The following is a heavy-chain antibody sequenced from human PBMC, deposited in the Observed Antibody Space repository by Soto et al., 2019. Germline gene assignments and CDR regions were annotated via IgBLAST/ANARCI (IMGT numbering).Heavy chain of an antibody. V-gene: IGHV3-23*01. Sequence: EVQLLESGGGLVQPGGSLRLSCAAPSFTFSTYAMSWVRQAPGKGLEWVSDISGSGVNTYYADSVKGRFTISRDNSKNTLDLQMNSLRAENTAVYDGATSAIVRGGGWCDPWGQGTLVTVSS. D-gene: IGHD3-10*01. CDR3: ATSAIVRGGGWCDP. J-gene: IGHJ5*02. CDR1: SFTFSTYA. CDR2: ISGSGVNT.